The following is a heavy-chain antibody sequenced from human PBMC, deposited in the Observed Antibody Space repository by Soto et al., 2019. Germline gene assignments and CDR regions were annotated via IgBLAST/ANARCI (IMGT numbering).Heavy chain of an antibody. CDR3: WRGGGVGVAGSAAFDM. CDR2: INPATGAA. Sequence: QLHLVQSGAVVKKPGASVTVSCSASGYPVTAYYMHWVRQAPGRGLEWMGGINPATGAAKYTQTCQGRVSVTRDASIATGALELGARTSEDAAVFFCWRGGGVGVAGSAAFDMWGQGTVVTVS. J-gene: IGHJ3*02. CDR1: GYPVTAYY. V-gene: IGHV1-2*02. D-gene: IGHD3-3*01.